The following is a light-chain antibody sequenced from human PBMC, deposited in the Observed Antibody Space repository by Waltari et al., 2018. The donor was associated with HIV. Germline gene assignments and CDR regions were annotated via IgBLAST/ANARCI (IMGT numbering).Light chain of an antibody. J-gene: IGKJ3*01. CDR3: QQYYNWPFT. CDR1: QAIHSS. CDR2: GVS. Sequence: AIRIIQSPSSLAAPTGSQVAITSLACQAIHSSWAWYQQKPGQAPKLLIYGVSTRESGVAARFSGSGFGTQFTLTIGCLQPEDFATYYCQQYYNWPFTFGPGTKV. V-gene: IGKV1-8*01.